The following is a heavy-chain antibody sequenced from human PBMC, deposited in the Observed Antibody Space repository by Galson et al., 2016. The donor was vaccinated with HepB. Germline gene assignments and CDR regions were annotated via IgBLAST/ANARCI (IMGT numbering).Heavy chain of an antibody. J-gene: IGHJ4*02. D-gene: IGHD5-18*01. V-gene: IGHV3-23*01. CDR3: CVDTAMDYVFDY. CDR2: VSGSGAST. Sequence: SLRLSCAGSGFTFGTYAMNWVRQTPGKGLEWVSVVSGSGASTHYADSVKGRFTISRDNAKNSLYLQMNSLRAEDTAVYYCCVDTAMDYVFDYWGQGTLVTVSS. CDR1: GFTFGTYA.